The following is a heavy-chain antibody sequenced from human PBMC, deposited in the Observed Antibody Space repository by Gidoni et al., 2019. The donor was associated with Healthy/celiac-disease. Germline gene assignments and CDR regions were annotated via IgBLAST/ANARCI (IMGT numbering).Heavy chain of an antibody. CDR1: GFTFSSYW. J-gene: IGHJ4*02. CDR3: ARDPNRAFYDFWSGYKGY. D-gene: IGHD3-3*01. V-gene: IGHV3-7*04. Sequence: EVQLVESGGGLVQPGGSLRLSCAASGFTFSSYWMSWVRQAPGKGLEWVANIKQDGSEKYYVDSVKGRFTISRDNAKNSLYLQMNSLRAEDTAVYYCARDPNRAFYDFWSGYKGYWGQGTLVTVSS. CDR2: IKQDGSEK.